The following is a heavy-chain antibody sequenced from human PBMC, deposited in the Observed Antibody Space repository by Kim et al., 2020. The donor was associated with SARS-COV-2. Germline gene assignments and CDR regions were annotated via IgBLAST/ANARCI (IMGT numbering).Heavy chain of an antibody. CDR2: INQDGTIK. CDR1: GFPFTNYW. V-gene: IGHV3-7*01. J-gene: IGHJ4*02. CDR3: ARVGYSSSSVDY. D-gene: IGHD6-6*01. Sequence: GGSLRLSCAASGFPFTNYWMSWVCQAPGKGLEWVANINQDGTIKYYVDSLKGRFTVSRDNSKSSLYLQMNSLRVEDTAVYYCARVGYSSSSVDYWGQGT.